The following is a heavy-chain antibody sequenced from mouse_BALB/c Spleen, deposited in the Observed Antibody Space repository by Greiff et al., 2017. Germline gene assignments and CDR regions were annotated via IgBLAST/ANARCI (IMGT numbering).Heavy chain of an antibody. J-gene: IGHJ3*01. CDR1: GFTFSSYG. CDR3: ARKEDGNYVFAY. D-gene: IGHD2-1*01. V-gene: IGHV5-6*01. Sequence: EVNVVESGGDLVKPGGSLKLSCAASGFTFSSYGMSWVRQTPDKRLEWVATISSGGSYTYYPDSVKGRFTISRDNAKNTLYLQMSSLKSEDTAMYYCARKEDGNYVFAYWGQGTLVTVSA. CDR2: ISSGGSYT.